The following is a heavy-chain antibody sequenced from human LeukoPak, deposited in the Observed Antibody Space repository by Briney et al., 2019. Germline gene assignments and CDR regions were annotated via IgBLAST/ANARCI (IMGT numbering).Heavy chain of an antibody. D-gene: IGHD3-22*01. V-gene: IGHV3-23*01. CDR3: AKDLSSGYYDAFDI. CDR1: GFTSSSYV. J-gene: IGHJ3*02. Sequence: GGSLRLSCEASGFTSSSYVMSWVRQAPGKGLEWASASSGSGSITYYADSVKGRFTISRDNSNNTLYLQMNSLRAEDTAVYYCAKDLSSGYYDAFDIWGQGTMVTVSS. CDR2: SSGSGSIT.